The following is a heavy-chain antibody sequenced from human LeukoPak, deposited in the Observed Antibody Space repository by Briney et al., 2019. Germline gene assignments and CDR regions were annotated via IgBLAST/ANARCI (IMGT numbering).Heavy chain of an antibody. V-gene: IGHV3-33*01. Sequence: GKSLRLSCSASGFTFRNHGMHWVRQAPGKGLEWAAVIWYDGSNEYYADSVKGRFTISRDNSKNTVYLQMNSLRAEDTAVYYCARGRNSGWAWWGQGTLVTVSS. D-gene: IGHD6-25*01. J-gene: IGHJ4*02. CDR3: ARGRNSGWAW. CDR1: GFTFRNHG. CDR2: IWYDGSNE.